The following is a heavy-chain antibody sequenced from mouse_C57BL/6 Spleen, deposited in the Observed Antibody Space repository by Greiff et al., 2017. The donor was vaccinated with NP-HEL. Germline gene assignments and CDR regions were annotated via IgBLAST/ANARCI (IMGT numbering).Heavy chain of an antibody. Sequence: VQLQQPGAELVRPGSSVKLSCKASGYTFTSYWMHWVKQRPIQGLEWIGNIDPSDSETHYNQKFKDKATLTVDKSSSTAYMQLSSLTSEDSAVYYCARQDHPYYFDYWGQGTTLTVSS. CDR1: GYTFTSYW. CDR2: IDPSDSET. J-gene: IGHJ2*01. V-gene: IGHV1-52*01. CDR3: ARQDHPYYFDY.